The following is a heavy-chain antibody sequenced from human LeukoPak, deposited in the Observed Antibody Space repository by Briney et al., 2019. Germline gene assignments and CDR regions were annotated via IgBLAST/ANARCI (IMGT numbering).Heavy chain of an antibody. V-gene: IGHV3-30-3*01. CDR1: GFTFRSFA. CDR2: ISYDGSNK. D-gene: IGHD4-17*01. CDR3: ATSYGDLRY. J-gene: IGHJ4*02. Sequence: GGSLRLSCAASGFTFRSFAVTWVRQAPGKGLEWVAVISYDGSNKYYADSVKGRFTISRDNSKNTLYLQMNSLRAEDTAVYYCATSYGDLRYWGQGTLVTVSS.